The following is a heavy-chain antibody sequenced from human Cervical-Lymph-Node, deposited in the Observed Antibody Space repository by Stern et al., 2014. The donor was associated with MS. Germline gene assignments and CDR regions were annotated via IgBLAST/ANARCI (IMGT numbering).Heavy chain of an antibody. CDR2: IYYTGST. J-gene: IGHJ4*02. D-gene: IGHD5-12*01. V-gene: IGHV4-31*03. CDR3: ARGATINDFDF. Sequence: QLQLQESGPGLVKPSQTVSLTCTVSGASVSSSGYYWSWIRQHPGKGLEWIGYIYYTGSTYYNPSLKSRVTISLDTSKNRFSLRLSSVTAADTAVYFYARGATINDFDFWGQGTLVTVSS. CDR1: GASVSSSGYY.